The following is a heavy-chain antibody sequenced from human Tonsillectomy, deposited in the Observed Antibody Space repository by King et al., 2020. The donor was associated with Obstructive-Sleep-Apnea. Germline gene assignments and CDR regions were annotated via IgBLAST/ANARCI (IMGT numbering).Heavy chain of an antibody. CDR3: ARDLVTAASSD. J-gene: IGHJ4*02. CDR1: GYTFTSYG. CDR2: ISGYNGNT. V-gene: IGHV1-18*01. D-gene: IGHD6-13*01. Sequence: VQLVQSGSEVKKPGASVKVSCKTSGYTFTSYGTSWVRHAPGQGLEWIGWISGYNGNTNYAQKFQDRVTMTTDTSTSTAYMELRSLRSDDTAVYYCARDLVTAASSDWGQGTLVTVSS.